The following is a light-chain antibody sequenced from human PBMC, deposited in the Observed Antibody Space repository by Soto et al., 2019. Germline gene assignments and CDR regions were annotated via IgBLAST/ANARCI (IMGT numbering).Light chain of an antibody. V-gene: IGLV1-44*01. Sequence: QAVVTQPPSASGTPGQRVTISCSGSSSNIGRDAVRWYRQLPGTAPKLLIYSNNQRPSGVPDRLSGSKSGTSASLAISGLQSEDEADYYCATWDDSLHAWVFGGGTKLTV. J-gene: IGLJ3*02. CDR1: SSNIGRDA. CDR3: ATWDDSLHAWV. CDR2: SNN.